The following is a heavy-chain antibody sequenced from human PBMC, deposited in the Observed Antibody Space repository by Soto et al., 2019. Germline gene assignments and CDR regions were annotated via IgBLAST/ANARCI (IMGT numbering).Heavy chain of an antibody. CDR2: IYHSGST. D-gene: IGHD2-2*01. CDR3: SRLGGFCHAYDS. J-gene: IGHJ4*02. V-gene: IGHV4-4*02. Sequence: SETLSLTCAVSGGSISSSNWWSWVRQPPGKGLEWIGEIYHSGSTNYNPSLKSRVTISVDKSKNQFSLKLTSVTAADTAVYYCSRLGGFCHAYDSWGQGTLVTVSS. CDR1: GGSISSSNW.